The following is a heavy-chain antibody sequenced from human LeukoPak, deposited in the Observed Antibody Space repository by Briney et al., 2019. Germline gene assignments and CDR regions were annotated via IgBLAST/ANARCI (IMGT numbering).Heavy chain of an antibody. J-gene: IGHJ4*02. CDR3: ARSAYYGSETY. V-gene: IGHV3-53*01. CDR2: IYSGGST. CDR1: GFTFSNAW. Sequence: GGSLRLSCAASGFTFSNAWMSWVRQAPGKGLEWVSVIYSGGSTYYADSVKGRFTISRDNSKNTLYLQMNSLRAEDTAVYYCARSAYYGSETYWGQGTLVTVSS. D-gene: IGHD3-10*01.